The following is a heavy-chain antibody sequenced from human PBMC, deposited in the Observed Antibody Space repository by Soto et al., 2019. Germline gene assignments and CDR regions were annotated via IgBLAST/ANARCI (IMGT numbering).Heavy chain of an antibody. Sequence: PGGSLRLSCAASGCTFSSYAMSWVRQAPGKGLERVSSINISSSYTFYADSVKGWFTISRDNSKNTLYMQLTSLRAEDTTVYYRARDGGMYYYYGMKGWRQGTTVTV. J-gene: IGHJ6*02. V-gene: IGHV3-21*04. CDR1: GCTFSSYA. CDR2: INISSSYT. CDR3: ARDGGMYYYYGMKG. D-gene: IGHD3-16*01.